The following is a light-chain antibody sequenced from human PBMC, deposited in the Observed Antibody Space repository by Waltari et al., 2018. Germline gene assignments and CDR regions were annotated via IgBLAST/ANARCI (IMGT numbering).Light chain of an antibody. V-gene: IGLV1-51*01. CDR1: SSNIANNY. J-gene: IGLJ2*01. CDR2: DRT. Sequence: QSVLTQPPSVSAAPGQKVTISCSGASSNIANNYVCWYQQLPGPAPKILLCDRTGRPSGTPDRFSASRSGTSATLVITGLQTGDEADYYCATWDVRLSNVLFGGGTKLTVL. CDR3: ATWDVRLSNVL.